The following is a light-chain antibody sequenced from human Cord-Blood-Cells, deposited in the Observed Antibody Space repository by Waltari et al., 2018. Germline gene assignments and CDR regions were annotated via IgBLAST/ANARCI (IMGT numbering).Light chain of an antibody. CDR1: QSVSSN. CDR2: GAS. CDR3: QQYNNWPPWT. J-gene: IGKJ1*01. V-gene: IGKV3-15*01. Sequence: EIVMTQSPATLSVSPGDRATLSCRASQSVSSNLACYQQKPGQAPRLLIYGASTRATGIPARFSGSGSGTEFTLTISSLQSEDFAVYYCQQYNNWPPWTFGKGTKVEIK.